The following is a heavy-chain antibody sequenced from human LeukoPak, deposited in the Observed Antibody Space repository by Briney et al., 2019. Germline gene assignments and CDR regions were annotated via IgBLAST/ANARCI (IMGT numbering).Heavy chain of an antibody. CDR1: GYSFTSYW. CDR2: IYPGDSDT. J-gene: IGHJ4*02. CDR3: ARLGLGGYDSSGYYLGY. Sequence: PRESLKISCKGSGYSFTSYWIGWVRQMPGKGLEWMGIIYPGDSDTRYSPSFQGQVTISADKSISTAYLQWSGLKASDTAMYYCARLGLGGYDSSGYYLGYWGQGTLVTVSS. D-gene: IGHD3-22*01. V-gene: IGHV5-51*01.